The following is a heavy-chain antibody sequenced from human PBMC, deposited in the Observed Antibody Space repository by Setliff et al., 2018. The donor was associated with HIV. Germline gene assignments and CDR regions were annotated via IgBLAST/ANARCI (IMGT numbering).Heavy chain of an antibody. D-gene: IGHD2-21*02. J-gene: IGHJ4*02. CDR1: GGSIGRYY. CDR3: VRGAAADGRLFGY. Sequence: PSETLSLTCTVSGGSIGRYYWSWIRQPPGKGLEWIGYIYYSGNTDYNPSLKSRVTISADTSKSQFSLRLHSVTAADTAVYYCVRGAAADGRLFGYWGQGTLVTVSS. V-gene: IGHV4-59*01. CDR2: IYYSGNT.